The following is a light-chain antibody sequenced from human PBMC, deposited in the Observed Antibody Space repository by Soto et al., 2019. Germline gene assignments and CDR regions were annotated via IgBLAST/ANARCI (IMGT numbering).Light chain of an antibody. Sequence: DVQMTQSPSTLSASLGDRVTITCRASQSIRNRLAWYQQKPGKAPKVLIYDASHLESGVPSRFSGSGFGTEFILTISSLQPDDFATYWCQYYGAMWAFGQGTKVEIK. J-gene: IGKJ1*01. CDR1: QSIRNR. CDR2: DAS. CDR3: QYYGAMWA. V-gene: IGKV1-5*01.